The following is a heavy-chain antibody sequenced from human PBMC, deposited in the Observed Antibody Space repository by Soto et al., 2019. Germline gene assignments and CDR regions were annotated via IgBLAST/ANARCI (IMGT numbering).Heavy chain of an antibody. V-gene: IGHV4-59*08. CDR1: GGSISSYY. CDR2: IYYSGNT. Sequence: SETLSLTCTVSGGSISSYYWSWIRQPPGEGLEWIGYIYYSGNTNYSPSLKSRVTISVDTSKNQFSLKLSSVTAADTAMYFCARVPAGGGDCYFDYWGQGTLVTVSS. J-gene: IGHJ4*02. CDR3: ARVPAGGGDCYFDY. D-gene: IGHD2-21*02.